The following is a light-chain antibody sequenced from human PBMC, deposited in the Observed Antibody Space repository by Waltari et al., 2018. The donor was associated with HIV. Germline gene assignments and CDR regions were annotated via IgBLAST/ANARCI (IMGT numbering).Light chain of an antibody. V-gene: IGLV3-1*01. CDR1: KLGDKY. CDR2: QDS. J-gene: IGLJ3*02. CDR3: QAWDRSLWV. Sequence: SYELTQPPSLSVSPGQTASITCSGDKLGDKYACWYQQKPGQSPVLVVYQDSNRPSGIPERFSGSNFGNTATLTISGTQAMDEADYYCQAWDRSLWVFGGGTKLTVL.